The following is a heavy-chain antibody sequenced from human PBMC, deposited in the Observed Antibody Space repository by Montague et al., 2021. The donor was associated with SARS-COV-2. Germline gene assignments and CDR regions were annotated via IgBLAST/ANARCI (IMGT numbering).Heavy chain of an antibody. CDR1: GFTFSSYA. Sequence: SLRLSCAASGFTFSSYAMHWVRQAPGKGLEWVAVISYDGSNKYYADSVKGRFTISRDNSKNTLYLQMNSLRAEDTAVYYCARDLTYYYGMDVWAKGPRSPSP. V-gene: IGHV3-30*04. CDR2: ISYDGSNK. J-gene: IGHJ6*02. CDR3: ARDLTYYYGMDV.